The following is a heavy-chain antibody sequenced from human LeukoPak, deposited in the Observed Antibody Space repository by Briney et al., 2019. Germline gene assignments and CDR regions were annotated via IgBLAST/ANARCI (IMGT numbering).Heavy chain of an antibody. Sequence: SVKVSCKASGGTFSSYAISWVRQAPGQGLEWMGGIIPIFGAANYAQKFQGRVTITADESTSTAYMELSRLRSEDTAVYYCARALYYDFWSGYPPRTRYYYYYMDVWGKGTTVTVSS. CDR1: GGTFSSYA. J-gene: IGHJ6*03. CDR3: ARALYYDFWSGYPPRTRYYYYYMDV. V-gene: IGHV1-69*01. D-gene: IGHD3-3*01. CDR2: IIPIFGAA.